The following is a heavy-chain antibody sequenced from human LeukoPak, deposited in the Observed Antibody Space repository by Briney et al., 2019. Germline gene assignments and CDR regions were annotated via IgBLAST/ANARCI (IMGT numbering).Heavy chain of an antibody. D-gene: IGHD6-13*01. CDR1: GFTFSSYG. Sequence: GGSLRLSCAASGFTFSSYGMHWVRQAPGKGLEWVAFIRYDGSNKYYADSVKGRFTISRDNSKNTLYLQMNSLRAEDTAVYYCARESSPGYSSSSDWFDPWGQGTLVTVSS. V-gene: IGHV3-30*02. J-gene: IGHJ5*02. CDR3: ARESSPGYSSSSDWFDP. CDR2: IRYDGSNK.